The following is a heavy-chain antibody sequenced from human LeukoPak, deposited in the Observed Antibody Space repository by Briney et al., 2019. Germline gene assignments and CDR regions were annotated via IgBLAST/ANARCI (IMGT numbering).Heavy chain of an antibody. V-gene: IGHV3-53*01. J-gene: IGHJ4*02. CDR1: GFTVNSNY. CDR3: AKERDYDFWSGYYGLTFDY. CDR2: LYSDGRT. Sequence: GGSLRLSCAASGFTVNSNYMNWVRQAPGKGLEWVSVLYSDGRTYYADSVKGRFTISRDNSKNTLHLQMNSLRAEDTAVYYCAKERDYDFWSGYYGLTFDYWGQGTLVTVSS. D-gene: IGHD3-3*01.